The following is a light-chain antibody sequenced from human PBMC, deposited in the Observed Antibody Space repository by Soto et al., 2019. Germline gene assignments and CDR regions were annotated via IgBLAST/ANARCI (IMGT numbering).Light chain of an antibody. CDR3: HQSYSTPYT. CDR1: QSISTY. Sequence: DINRTQSPSSLSASVGDRVTLTCRASQSISTYLNWYQQKPGKAPKLLIYAASTLQTGVAPRFSGSGLGTDCTLTISSLQPEDFATYFCHQSYSTPYTFGQGTKLEIK. J-gene: IGKJ2*01. CDR2: AAS. V-gene: IGKV1-39*01.